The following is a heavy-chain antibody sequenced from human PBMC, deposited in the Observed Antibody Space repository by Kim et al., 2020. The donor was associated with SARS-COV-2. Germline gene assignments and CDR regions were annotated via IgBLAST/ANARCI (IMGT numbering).Heavy chain of an antibody. D-gene: IGHD5-12*01. J-gene: IGHJ4*02. V-gene: IGHV4-34*01. CDR2: INQSGST. CDR1: HGSFSAYY. Sequence: SETLSLTCAVYHGSFSAYYWGWIRQLPGKGLEWIGEINQSGSTDHNPSLKSRVTISVDTSKNQLSLKLSSVTAADTAVYYCARDEWLRERRNDYWGQGTL. CDR3: ARDEWLRERRNDY.